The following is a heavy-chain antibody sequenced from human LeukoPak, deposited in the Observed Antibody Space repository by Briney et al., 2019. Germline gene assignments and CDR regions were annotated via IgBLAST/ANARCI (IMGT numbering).Heavy chain of an antibody. J-gene: IGHJ4*02. V-gene: IGHV4-4*07. CDR1: GVSISSYY. D-gene: IGHD4-11*01. CDR3: ARVGFVTTDYYFDY. Sequence: ASETLSLTCTVSGVSISSYYWSWIRQPAGKGLEWIGRIYTSGSTNYNPSLKSRVTMSVDTSKNQFSLKLSSVTAADTAVYYCARVGFVTTDYYFDYWGQGTLVTVSS. CDR2: IYTSGST.